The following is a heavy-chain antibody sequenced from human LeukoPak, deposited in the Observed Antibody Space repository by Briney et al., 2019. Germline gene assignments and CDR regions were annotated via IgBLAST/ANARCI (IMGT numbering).Heavy chain of an antibody. V-gene: IGHV3-30*18. CDR3: AKAFYSGGMDV. CDR1: GFTFSSYG. Sequence: PGRSLRLSCAASGFTFSSYGMHWVRQAPGKGLEWVAVISYDGSNKYYADSAKGRFTISRDNSKNTLYLQMNSLRAEDTAVYYCAKAFYSGGMDVWGQGTTVTVSS. CDR2: ISYDGSNK. D-gene: IGHD2-15*01. J-gene: IGHJ6*02.